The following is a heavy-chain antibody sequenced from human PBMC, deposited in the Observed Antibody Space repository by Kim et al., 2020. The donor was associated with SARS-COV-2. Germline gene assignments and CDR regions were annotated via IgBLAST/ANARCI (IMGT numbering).Heavy chain of an antibody. J-gene: IGHJ5*02. V-gene: IGHV4-59*01. CDR3: ARDSVYFDLLGGFDP. CDR2: IYYSGST. CDR1: GGSISSYY. D-gene: IGHD3-9*01. Sequence: SETLSLTCSVSGGSISSYYWSWIRQPPGKGLEWIGYIYYSGSTNYNPSLKSRVTISVDTSKNQFSLKLSSVTAADTAVYYCARDSVYFDLLGGFDPWGQG.